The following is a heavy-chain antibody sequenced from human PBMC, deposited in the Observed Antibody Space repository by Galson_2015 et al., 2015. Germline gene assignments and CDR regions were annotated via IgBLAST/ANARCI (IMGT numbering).Heavy chain of an antibody. Sequence: SLRLSCAASGFTFSSYSMNWVRQAPGKGLEWVSYISSSSSTIYYADSVKGRFTISRDNAKNSLYLQMNSLRDEDTAVYYCASLIGYYYDSSGYSNYYGVDVWGQGTTVTVSS. V-gene: IGHV3-48*02. D-gene: IGHD3-22*01. CDR3: ASLIGYYYDSSGYSNYYGVDV. CDR2: ISSSSSTI. CDR1: GFTFSSYS. J-gene: IGHJ6*02.